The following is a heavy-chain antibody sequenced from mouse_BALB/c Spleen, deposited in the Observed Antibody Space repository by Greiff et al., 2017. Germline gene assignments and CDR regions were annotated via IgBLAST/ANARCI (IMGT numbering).Heavy chain of an antibody. CDR3: AREGPHAWFAY. Sequence: EVKLMESGGGLVQPGGSRKLSCAASGFTFSSFGMHWVRQAPEKGLEWVAYISSGSSTIYYADTVKGRFTISRDNAKNNLYLQMSSLKSEDTAMYYCAREGPHAWFAYWGQGTLVTVSA. CDR1: GFTFSSFG. J-gene: IGHJ3*01. V-gene: IGHV5-17*03. CDR2: ISSGSSTI.